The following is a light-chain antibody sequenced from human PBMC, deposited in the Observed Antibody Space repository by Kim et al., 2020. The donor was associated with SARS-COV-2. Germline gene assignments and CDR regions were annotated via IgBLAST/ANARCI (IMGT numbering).Light chain of an antibody. CDR3: QQYGSSSRWT. J-gene: IGKJ1*01. CDR1: QRLRDTY. CDR2: GAS. Sequence: PGECGTLSCRARQRLRDTYLAWYQQPPGQAPRPLISGASSSATGIPDRISGRGSGTGFTLTISRQEPEGFAVYYCQQYGSSSRWTFGQGTRVDIK. V-gene: IGKV3-20*01.